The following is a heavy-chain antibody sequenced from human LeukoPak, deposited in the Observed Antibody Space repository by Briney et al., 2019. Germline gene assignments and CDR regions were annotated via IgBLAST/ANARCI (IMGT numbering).Heavy chain of an antibody. CDR2: IKHDGSEK. CDR1: GFTLSGYW. J-gene: IGHJ4*02. V-gene: IGHV3-7*01. CDR3: AGGAGRDHPDY. Sequence: GGSLRLSCAASGFTLSGYWMSWVRQAPGKWLEWVANIKHDGSEKYHVDSVKGRFTISRDNSQNSLYLQMNSLRPEDTAVYYCAGGAGRDHPDYWGQGTLVTVSS. D-gene: IGHD1-1*01.